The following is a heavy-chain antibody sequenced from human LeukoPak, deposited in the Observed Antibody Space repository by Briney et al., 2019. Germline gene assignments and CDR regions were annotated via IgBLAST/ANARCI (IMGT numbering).Heavy chain of an antibody. D-gene: IGHD1-7*01. Sequence: GGSLRLSCAASGFTFSSYSMNWVRQAPGKGLEWVSSISSSSYIYYADSVKGRFTISRDNAKNSLYLQMNSLRAEDTAVYYCAKDLAAGTTGGDWFDPWGQGTLVTVSS. CDR1: GFTFSSYS. CDR2: ISSSSYI. J-gene: IGHJ5*02. V-gene: IGHV3-21*01. CDR3: AKDLAAGTTGGDWFDP.